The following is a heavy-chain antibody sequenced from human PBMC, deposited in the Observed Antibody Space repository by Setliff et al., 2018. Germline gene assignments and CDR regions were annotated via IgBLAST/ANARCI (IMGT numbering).Heavy chain of an antibody. CDR1: GGSISSGGYY. Sequence: SETLSLTCTVSGGSISSGGYYWSWIRQHSGKGLEWIGYIYYSGSTYYNPSLKSRVTISVDTSKNQFSLKLSSVTAADTAVYYCARASYYYDSSGYYGAGAFDIWGQGTMVTVSS. V-gene: IGHV4-31*03. CDR2: IYYSGST. J-gene: IGHJ3*02. D-gene: IGHD3-22*01. CDR3: ARASYYYDSSGYYGAGAFDI.